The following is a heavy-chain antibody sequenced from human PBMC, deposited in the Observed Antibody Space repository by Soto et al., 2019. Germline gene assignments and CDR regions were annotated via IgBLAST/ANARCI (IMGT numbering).Heavy chain of an antibody. CDR3: ARDPAIYSGKFDYGLDV. CDR1: GFTFSSYE. Sequence: EVQRVESGGGLVQAGGSLRLFCAVSGFTFSSYEMNWVRQAPGKGLEWVSYIGTSGKTIYYADSVRGRFTISRDNAKNSMYLQMNGLRAEDTAVYFCARDPAIYSGKFDYGLDVWGRGTTVTV. CDR2: IGTSGKTI. V-gene: IGHV3-48*03. D-gene: IGHD4-4*01. J-gene: IGHJ6*02.